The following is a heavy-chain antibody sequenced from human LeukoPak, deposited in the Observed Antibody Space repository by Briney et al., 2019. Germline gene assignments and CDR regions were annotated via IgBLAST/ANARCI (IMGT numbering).Heavy chain of an antibody. Sequence: GGSLRLSCAASGFTFDDYAMHWVRQAPGKGLEWVSGISWNSGSIGYADSVKGRFTISRDNTKNSLYLQMNSLRAEDTALYYCAKGPLLYYGMDVWGQGTTVTVSS. CDR2: ISWNSGSI. V-gene: IGHV3-9*01. CDR3: AKGPLLYYGMDV. D-gene: IGHD2/OR15-2a*01. J-gene: IGHJ6*02. CDR1: GFTFDDYA.